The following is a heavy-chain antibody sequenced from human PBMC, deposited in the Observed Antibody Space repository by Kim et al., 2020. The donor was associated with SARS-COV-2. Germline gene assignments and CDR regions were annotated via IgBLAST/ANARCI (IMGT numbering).Heavy chain of an antibody. CDR1: GYSFTSYW. V-gene: IGHV5-10-1*01. D-gene: IGHD2-15*01. J-gene: IGHJ3*02. Sequence: GESLKISCKGSGYSFTSYWISWVRQMPGKGLEWMGRIDPSDSYTNYSPSFQGHVTISADKSISTAYLQWSSLKASDTAMYYCARPRRTGYGGNGYFDIWGQGTMVTVSS. CDR3: ARPRRTGYGGNGYFDI. CDR2: IDPSDSYT.